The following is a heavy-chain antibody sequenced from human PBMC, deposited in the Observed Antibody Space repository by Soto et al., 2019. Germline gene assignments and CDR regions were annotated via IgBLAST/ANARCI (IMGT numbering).Heavy chain of an antibody. Sequence: QVQLVQSGGEVKKPGAAVKVSCKASGYTFTTFGIGWVRQAPGQGLAWMGWISAYSGNTEYPEKLQGRVTMTIDTSTSTTYMELRSLRSDDTAVYYCARAFCSGGSCYLDYWGQGALVTVSS. CDR1: GYTFTTFG. CDR3: ARAFCSGGSCYLDY. V-gene: IGHV1-18*01. J-gene: IGHJ4*02. D-gene: IGHD2-15*01. CDR2: ISAYSGNT.